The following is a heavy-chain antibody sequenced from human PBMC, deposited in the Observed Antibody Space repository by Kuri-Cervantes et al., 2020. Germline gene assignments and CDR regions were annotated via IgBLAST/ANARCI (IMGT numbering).Heavy chain of an antibody. Sequence: SVKVSCKASGGTFSSYAISWVRQAPGQGLEWMGGIIPIFGTANYAQKFQGRVTITTDESTSTAYMELSSLRSEGTALYYCVGGQWLVGGWGQGTLVTVSS. D-gene: IGHD1-26*01. V-gene: IGHV1-69*05. CDR2: IIPIFGTA. J-gene: IGHJ4*02. CDR3: VGGQWLVGG. CDR1: GGTFSSYA.